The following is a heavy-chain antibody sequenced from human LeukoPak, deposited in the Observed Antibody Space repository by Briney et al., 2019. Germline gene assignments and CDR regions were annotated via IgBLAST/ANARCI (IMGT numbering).Heavy chain of an antibody. V-gene: IGHV3-73*01. Sequence: GGSLRLSCAASGFTFSGSAMHWVRQASGKGLEWVGRIRSKANSYATAYAASVKGRFTISRDDSKNTAYLQMNSLKTEDTAVYYCTRSYDSSGYRGRNPGYYYMDVWGKGTTVTVSS. CDR2: IRSKANSYAT. J-gene: IGHJ6*03. D-gene: IGHD3-22*01. CDR1: GFTFSGSA. CDR3: TRSYDSSGYRGRNPGYYYMDV.